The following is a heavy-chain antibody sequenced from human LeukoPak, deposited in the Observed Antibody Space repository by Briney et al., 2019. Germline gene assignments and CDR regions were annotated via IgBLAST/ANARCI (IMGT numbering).Heavy chain of an antibody. J-gene: IGHJ3*02. Sequence: ASVKVSCKASGYTFTGYHMHWVRQAPGQGLEWMGWINPNSGGTNYAQKFQGRVTMTRDTSISTAYMELSRLRSDDTAVYYCARAANLNYDILTGYYSPDAFDIWGQGTMVTVSS. CDR2: INPNSGGT. V-gene: IGHV1-2*02. D-gene: IGHD3-9*01. CDR3: ARAANLNYDILTGYYSPDAFDI. CDR1: GYTFTGYH.